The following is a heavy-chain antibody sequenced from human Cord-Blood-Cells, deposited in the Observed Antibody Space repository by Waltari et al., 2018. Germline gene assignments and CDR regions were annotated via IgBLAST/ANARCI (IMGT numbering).Heavy chain of an antibody. CDR2: TYYRSKWYN. CDR1: GDSVPSKSAA. J-gene: IGHJ2*01. CDR3: ASSKTGGRIDNWYFDL. V-gene: IGHV6-1*01. D-gene: IGHD1-1*01. Sequence: QVQLQQSGPGLVKPSQTLSLTCAISGDSVPSKSAAWNWIRHSPSRGLEWLGRTYYRSKWYNDYAVSVKSRITINPDTSKNQFSLQLNSVTPEDTAVYYCASSKTGGRIDNWYFDLWGRGTLVTVSS.